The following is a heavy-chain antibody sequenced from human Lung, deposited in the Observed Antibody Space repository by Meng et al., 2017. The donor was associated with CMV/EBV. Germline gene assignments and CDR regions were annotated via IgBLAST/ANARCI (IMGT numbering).Heavy chain of an antibody. J-gene: IGHJ6*02. CDR2: ISWNSGSI. CDR3: AKDKDGGMDV. V-gene: IGHV3-9*01. CDR1: GLPFEDYA. Sequence: SCAASGLPFEDYAMHWVRQAPENGLEWVSGISWNSGSIGYADSVKGRFTISRDNAKNSLYLQMNSLRAEDTALYYCAKDKDGGMDVWGQGTTVTVSS.